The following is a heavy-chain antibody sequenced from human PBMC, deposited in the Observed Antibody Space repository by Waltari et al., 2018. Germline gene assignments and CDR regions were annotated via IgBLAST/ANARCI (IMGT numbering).Heavy chain of an antibody. D-gene: IGHD4-17*01. V-gene: IGHV4-39*07. Sequence: QLQLQESGPGLVKPSETLSLTCTVSGGSISSSSYYWGWIRQPPGKGLEWIGSIYYSGSTYYNPSLKSRVTISVDTSKNQFSLKLSSVTAADTAVYYCARYGEHYYYYYGMDVWGQGTTVTVSS. CDR3: ARYGEHYYYYYGMDV. CDR1: GGSISSSSYY. CDR2: IYYSGST. J-gene: IGHJ6*02.